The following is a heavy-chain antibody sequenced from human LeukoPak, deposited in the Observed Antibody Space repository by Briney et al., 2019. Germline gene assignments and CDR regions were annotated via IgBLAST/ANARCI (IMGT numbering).Heavy chain of an antibody. Sequence: GGSLRLSCAASGFTFSSYAMHWVRQAPGKGLEWVSGISGNRGSIGYADSVKGRFTISRDNAKNSLYLQMNSLRAEDMALYYCAKDIYVDYGRGSAFDIWGQGTMVTVSS. CDR2: ISGNRGSI. CDR3: AKDIYVDYGRGSAFDI. V-gene: IGHV3-9*03. J-gene: IGHJ3*02. D-gene: IGHD4-17*01. CDR1: GFTFSSYA.